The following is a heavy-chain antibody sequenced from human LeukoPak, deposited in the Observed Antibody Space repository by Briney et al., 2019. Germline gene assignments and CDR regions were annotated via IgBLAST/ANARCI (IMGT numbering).Heavy chain of an antibody. D-gene: IGHD3-22*01. J-gene: IGHJ4*02. V-gene: IGHV3-30*01. CDR2: ISYDGSNK. CDR1: GFTFSSYA. CDR3: ARDPPDSSSGYKGLPGY. Sequence: GRSLRLSCAASGFTFSSYAMHWVRQAPAKGLEWVAVISYDGSNKYYADSVKGRFTISRDNSKNTLYLQMNSLRAEDTAVYYCARDPPDSSSGYKGLPGYWGQGTLVTVSS.